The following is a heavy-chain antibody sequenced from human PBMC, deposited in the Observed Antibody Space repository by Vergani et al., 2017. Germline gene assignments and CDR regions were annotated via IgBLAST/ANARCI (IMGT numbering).Heavy chain of an antibody. V-gene: IGHV4-59*11. CDR3: ARGPQWLLQHFDY. Sequence: QVQLPESGPGLVKPSETLSLTCTVSGGSISSHYWSWIRQPPGKGLEWIGYIYYSGSTNYNPSLKSRVTISVDTSKNQFSLKLSSVTAADTAVYYCARGPQWLLQHFDYWGQGTLVTVSS. J-gene: IGHJ4*02. CDR2: IYYSGST. D-gene: IGHD3-22*01. CDR1: GGSISSHY.